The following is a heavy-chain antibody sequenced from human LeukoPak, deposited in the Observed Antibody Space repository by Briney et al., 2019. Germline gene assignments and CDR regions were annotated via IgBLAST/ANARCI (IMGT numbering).Heavy chain of an antibody. CDR3: ARRFLFDTGTRAFDY. D-gene: IGHD1/OR15-1a*01. CDR1: RYSFTSYW. V-gene: IGHV5-51*01. J-gene: IGHJ4*02. Sequence: GESLKISCKGSRYSFTSYWIGWVRQMPGKGLEWMGIIYPGDSDTRYSPSFQGQVTISADKSISTAYLQWSSLKASDTAMYYCARRFLFDTGTRAFDYWGQGTLVSVSS. CDR2: IYPGDSDT.